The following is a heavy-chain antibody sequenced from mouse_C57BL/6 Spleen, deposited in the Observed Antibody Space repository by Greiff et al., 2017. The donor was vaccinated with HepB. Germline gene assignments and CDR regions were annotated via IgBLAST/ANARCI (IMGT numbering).Heavy chain of an antibody. Sequence: EVQLQESVAELVRPGASVKLSCTASGFNIKNTYMHWVKQRPEQGLEWIGRIDPANGNTKYAPKFQGKATITADTSSNTAYLQLSSLTSEDTAIYYCASTLLTTVVATNAMDYWGQGTSVTVSS. V-gene: IGHV14-3*01. CDR1: GFNIKNTY. D-gene: IGHD1-1*01. CDR2: IDPANGNT. CDR3: ASTLLTTVVATNAMDY. J-gene: IGHJ4*01.